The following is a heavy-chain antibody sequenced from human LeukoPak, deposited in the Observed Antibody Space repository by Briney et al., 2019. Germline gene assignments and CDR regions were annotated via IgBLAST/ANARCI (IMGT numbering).Heavy chain of an antibody. V-gene: IGHV3-15*01. CDR3: ARGKYDYGHYYYMDV. Sequence: PGGSLRLSCAASGFTFSNAWMSWVRQAPGKGLEWVGRIKSKTDGGTTDYAAPVKGRFTISRDDSKNTLYLQMNSLRAEDTAVYYCARGKYDYGHYYYMDVWGKGTTVTVSS. CDR2: IKSKTDGGTT. D-gene: IGHD4-17*01. J-gene: IGHJ6*03. CDR1: GFTFSNAW.